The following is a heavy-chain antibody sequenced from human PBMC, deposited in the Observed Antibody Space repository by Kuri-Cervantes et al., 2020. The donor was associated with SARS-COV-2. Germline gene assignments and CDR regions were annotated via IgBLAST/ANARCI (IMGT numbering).Heavy chain of an antibody. CDR2: IWYDGSNK. CDR1: GFTFSSYG. Sequence: GGSLRLSCAASGFTFSSYGMHWVRQAPGKGLEWVAVIWYDGSNKYYADSVKGRFTISRDNSKNTLYLQMNSLRAEDTAVYYCALSSGYYYPNAGFDYWGQGTLVTVSS. V-gene: IGHV3-33*01. CDR3: ALSSGYYYPNAGFDY. D-gene: IGHD3-22*01. J-gene: IGHJ4*02.